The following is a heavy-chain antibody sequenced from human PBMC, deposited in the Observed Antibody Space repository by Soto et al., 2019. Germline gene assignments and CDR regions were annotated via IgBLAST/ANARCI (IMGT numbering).Heavy chain of an antibody. J-gene: IGHJ6*02. D-gene: IGHD3-9*01. CDR1: GGTFSTYA. V-gene: IGHV1-69*01. CDR3: AGGILTGHYTDDYYYYYGMDV. Sequence: QVQLVQSGAEVKKPGSSVKVSCKASGGTFSTYAISWVRQAPGQGLEWMGGIIPIFGTANYAQKFQGRVTITADESTSTAYMELSSLRSEDTAVYYCAGGILTGHYTDDYYYYYGMDVWGQGTTVTVSS. CDR2: IIPIFGTA.